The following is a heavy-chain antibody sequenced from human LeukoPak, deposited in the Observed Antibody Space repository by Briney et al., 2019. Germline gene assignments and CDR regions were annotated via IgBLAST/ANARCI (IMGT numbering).Heavy chain of an antibody. V-gene: IGHV3-15*01. Sequence: GGSLRLSCAASGFTFSNAWMSWVRQAPGKGLEWAGRIKSKTDGGTTDYAAHVKGSFTISRDDSKNTLYLQMNSLKTEDTAVYYCTTASDCSGGSCYFDYWGQGTLVTVSS. D-gene: IGHD2-15*01. CDR3: TTASDCSGGSCYFDY. CDR1: GFTFSNAW. CDR2: IKSKTDGGTT. J-gene: IGHJ4*02.